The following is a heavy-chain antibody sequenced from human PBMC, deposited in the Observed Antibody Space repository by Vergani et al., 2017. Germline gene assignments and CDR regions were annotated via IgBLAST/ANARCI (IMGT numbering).Heavy chain of an antibody. CDR2: IYYTGST. CDR3: ARTDSSGIVDY. J-gene: IGHJ4*02. CDR1: GGSISSYY. D-gene: IGHD3-22*01. Sequence: QVQLQESGPGLVKPSETLSLTCTVSGGSISSYYWSWIRQPPGKGLEWIGYIYYTGSTNYNPTLKSQVTISVDTSKNQFSLKLSSVTAADTAVDYCARTDSSGIVDYWGQGTLVTVSS. V-gene: IGHV4-59*08.